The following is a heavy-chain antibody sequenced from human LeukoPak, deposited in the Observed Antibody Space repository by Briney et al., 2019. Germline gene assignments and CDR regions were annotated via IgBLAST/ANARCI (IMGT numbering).Heavy chain of an antibody. CDR2: IYPGDSDT. D-gene: IGHD6-13*01. Sequence: GASLQISCKGSGYSFTSHWIGWVRQLPGKGLEWMGIIYPGDSDTRYSPSFQGQVTISADKSISTAYLQWSSLKASDTAMYYCARRSGSSWEKNAFDIWGQGTMVTVSS. V-gene: IGHV5-51*01. CDR3: ARRSGSSWEKNAFDI. J-gene: IGHJ3*02. CDR1: GYSFTSHW.